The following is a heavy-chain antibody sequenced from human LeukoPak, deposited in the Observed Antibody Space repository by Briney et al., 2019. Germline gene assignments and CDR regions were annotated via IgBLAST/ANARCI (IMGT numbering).Heavy chain of an antibody. CDR2: MNPNSGNT. D-gene: IGHD1-26*01. J-gene: IGHJ4*02. CDR3: ARGSLAWELLD. Sequence: ASVKVSCKASGYTFTSYDINWVRQATGQGLEWMGWMNPNSGNTGYAQKFQGRVTITRNTSISTAYMELGSLRSEDTAVYYCARGSLAWELLDWGQGTLVTVSS. CDR1: GYTFTSYD. V-gene: IGHV1-8*03.